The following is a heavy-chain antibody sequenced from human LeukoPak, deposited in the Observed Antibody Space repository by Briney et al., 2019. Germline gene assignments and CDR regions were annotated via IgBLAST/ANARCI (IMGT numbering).Heavy chain of an antibody. J-gene: IGHJ4*02. V-gene: IGHV1-8*01. D-gene: IGHD6-13*01. Sequence: ASVKVSCKASGYTFTSYDINWVRQATGQGLEWMGWMNPNSGNTGYAQKFQGRFTMTRNSSISTAYMELSSLRSEDTAVYYCGRSSVSGAAVAYWGQGTLVTVSS. CDR2: MNPNSGNT. CDR3: GRSSVSGAAVAY. CDR1: GYTFTSYD.